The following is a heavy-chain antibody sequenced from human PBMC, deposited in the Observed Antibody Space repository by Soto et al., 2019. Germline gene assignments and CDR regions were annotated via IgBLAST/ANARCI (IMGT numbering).Heavy chain of an antibody. D-gene: IGHD3-22*01. CDR1: GGSISSTTYY. V-gene: IGHV4-39*01. CDR2: IYYSGST. CDR3: ARLSYDSRGYCWFDT. Sequence: PSETLSLTCTVSGGSISSTTYYWGWIRQPPGKGLEWIGSIYYSGSTYDNPSLKSRVTVSVDTSKNQFSLKLSSVTAADTAGYYCARLSYDSRGYCWFDTWGQGTLVPVSS. J-gene: IGHJ5*02.